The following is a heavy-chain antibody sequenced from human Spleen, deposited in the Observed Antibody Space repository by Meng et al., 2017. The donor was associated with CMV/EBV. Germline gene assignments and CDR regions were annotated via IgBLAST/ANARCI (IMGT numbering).Heavy chain of an antibody. V-gene: IGHV1-18*01. CDR3: AREITIFGVVPTYYFDY. CDR2: ISAYNGNT. CDR1: GYTFTSYG. D-gene: IGHD3-3*01. Sequence: ASVKVSCKASGYTFTSYGISWVRQAPGQGLEWMGWISAYNGNTNYAQKLQGRVTMTRDTSTSTVYMELSSLRSEDTAVYYCAREITIFGVVPTYYFDYWGQGTLVTVSS. J-gene: IGHJ4*02.